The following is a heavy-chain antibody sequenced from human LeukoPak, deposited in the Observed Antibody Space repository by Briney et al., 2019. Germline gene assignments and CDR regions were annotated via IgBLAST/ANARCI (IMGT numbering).Heavy chain of an antibody. CDR3: ARGYCGSGRGAAFDI. CDR1: GGSISSYY. D-gene: IGHD3-10*01. Sequence: SETLSLTCTVSGGSISSYYWSWIRQPPGKGLEWIGYIYYSGSTNYNPSLKSRVTISVDTSKNQFSLKLSSVTAADTAVYYCARGYCGSGRGAAFDIWGQGTMVTVSS. V-gene: IGHV4-59*01. CDR2: IYYSGST. J-gene: IGHJ3*02.